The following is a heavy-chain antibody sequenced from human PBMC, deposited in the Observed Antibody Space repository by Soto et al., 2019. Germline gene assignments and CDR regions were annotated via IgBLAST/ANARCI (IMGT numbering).Heavy chain of an antibody. CDR3: ARRLRQSVNSWDSGAFDI. CDR1: GFSLSTSGVG. D-gene: IGHD1-1*01. Sequence: QITLQESAPVLVRPTETLTLTCTYSGFSLSTSGVGVGWVRQSPGKALEWLAVIYWDDDKRYMPSLQNRLTVSTDTARNQVFLARAHMLPMDTGTYYCARRLRQSVNSWDSGAFDIWGHGTVVAVS. J-gene: IGHJ3*02. CDR2: IYWDDDK. V-gene: IGHV2-5*02.